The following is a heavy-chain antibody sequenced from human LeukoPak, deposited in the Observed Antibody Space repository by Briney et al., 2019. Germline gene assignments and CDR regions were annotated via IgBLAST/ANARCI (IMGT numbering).Heavy chain of an antibody. J-gene: IGHJ4*02. CDR1: GFTFSSYG. D-gene: IGHD2-2*03. CDR2: IWYDGSDK. V-gene: IGHV3-33*01. Sequence: GGSLRLSCAASGFTFSSYGMHWVRQAPGKGLEWVAAIWYDGSDKNYADSVKGRVTVSRDNSRNTLFLQLNSLRVEDTAVYYCVREDNFNTNIYGFSSPVDWGQGTLVTVSS. CDR3: VREDNFNTNIYGFSSPVD.